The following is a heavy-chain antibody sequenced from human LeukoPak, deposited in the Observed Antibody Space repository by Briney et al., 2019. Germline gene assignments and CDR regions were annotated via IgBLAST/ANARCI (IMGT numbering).Heavy chain of an antibody. CDR2: ISSDGSST. J-gene: IGHJ4*02. CDR3: ARISLSGWVNDH. Sequence: GGSLRLSCAASGFTFNMNWVRQAPGKGLVWVTRISSDGSSTRYADSVKGRFTISRDNAKNTLYLQMSSLRAEDTAMYYCARISLSGWVNDHWGQGTLVTVSS. CDR1: GFTFN. V-gene: IGHV3-74*01. D-gene: IGHD6-19*01.